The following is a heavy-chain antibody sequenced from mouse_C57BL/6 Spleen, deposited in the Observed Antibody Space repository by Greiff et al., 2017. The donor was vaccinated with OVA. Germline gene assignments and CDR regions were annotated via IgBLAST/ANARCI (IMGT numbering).Heavy chain of an antibody. D-gene: IGHD3-2*02. CDR2: INPNNGGT. CDR1: GYTFTDYY. Sequence: EVQLQQSGPELVKPGASVKISCKASGYTFTDYYMNWVKQSHGKSLEWIGDINPNNGGTSYNQKFKGKATLTVDKSSSTAYMELRSLTSEDSAVYFCAREGTDQATEYAMDYWGQGTSVTVSS. V-gene: IGHV1-26*01. CDR3: AREGTDQATEYAMDY. J-gene: IGHJ4*01.